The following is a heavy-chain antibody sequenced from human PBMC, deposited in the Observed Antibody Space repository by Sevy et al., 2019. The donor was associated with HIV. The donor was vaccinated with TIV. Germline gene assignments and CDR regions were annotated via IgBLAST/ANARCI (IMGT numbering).Heavy chain of an antibody. CDR3: ARGQVVGYDFWSGYSYGMDV. V-gene: IGHV3-53*01. CDR2: IYSGGST. D-gene: IGHD3-3*01. CDR1: GFTVSSNY. Sequence: GGSLRLSCAASGFTVSSNYMSWVRQAPGKGLEWVSVIYSGGSTYYADSVKGRFTISRDNSKNTLYLQMNSLRAEDTAVYYCARGQVVGYDFWSGYSYGMDVWGQGNTVTVSS. J-gene: IGHJ6*02.